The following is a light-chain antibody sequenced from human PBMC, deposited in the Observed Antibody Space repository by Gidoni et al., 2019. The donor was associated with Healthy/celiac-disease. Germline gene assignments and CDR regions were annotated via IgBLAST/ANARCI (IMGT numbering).Light chain of an antibody. V-gene: IGKV1-5*03. CDR3: KQYNSYPYT. J-gene: IGKJ2*01. CDR1: QSISSW. Sequence: DIQMTQSPSTLSAYVGDRVTITCRASQSISSWLAWYQQKQGKAPKLLIYKAYSLESGVPSRFSGSGSGTEFTLKISSLQPDDFATYYCKQYNSYPYTFGQGTKLEIK. CDR2: KAY.